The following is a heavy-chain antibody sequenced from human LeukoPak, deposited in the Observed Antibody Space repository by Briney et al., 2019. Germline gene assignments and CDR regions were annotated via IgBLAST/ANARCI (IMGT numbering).Heavy chain of an antibody. D-gene: IGHD3-10*01. Sequence: PSETLSLTCTVSGGSISSRSYYWGWLRQPPGKGLEWIASIFYSGSTYHNPSLKSRVTISVDTSKSQFSLKLSSVTASDTAVYYCARRFAPSRNDAFDIWGQGTMVTVSS. CDR2: IFYSGST. CDR3: ARRFAPSRNDAFDI. J-gene: IGHJ3*02. V-gene: IGHV4-39*01. CDR1: GGSISSRSYY.